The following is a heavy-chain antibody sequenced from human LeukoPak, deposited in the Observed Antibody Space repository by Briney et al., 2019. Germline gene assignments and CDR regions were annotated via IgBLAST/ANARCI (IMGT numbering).Heavy chain of an antibody. CDR1: GDSISSGSYF. D-gene: IGHD3-10*01. J-gene: IGHJ4*02. Sequence: SETLSLTCTVSGDSISSGSYFWSWIRQPAGKGLEWIGRISTTGSTNYNPSLKSRVSISAVTSKNQFSLSLTSVTAADTAVYYCGRAPYGPLDHWGQGILVTVSS. CDR3: GRAPYGPLDH. CDR2: ISTTGST. V-gene: IGHV4-61*02.